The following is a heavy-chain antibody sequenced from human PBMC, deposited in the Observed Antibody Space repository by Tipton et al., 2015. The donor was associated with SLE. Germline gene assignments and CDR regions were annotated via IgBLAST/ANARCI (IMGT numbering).Heavy chain of an antibody. J-gene: IGHJ4*02. Sequence: RSLRLSCIASGFTFSNYALHWVRQAPGKGLEWVAVVSSDGDIKYYAASVKGRFTISRANSNTLYLQMNSLRAEDTAVYYCARDMVGATRWLDYWGQGTLVTVSS. CDR3: ARDMVGATRWLDY. D-gene: IGHD1-26*01. CDR1: GFTFSNYA. CDR2: VSSDGDIK. V-gene: IGHV3-30*04.